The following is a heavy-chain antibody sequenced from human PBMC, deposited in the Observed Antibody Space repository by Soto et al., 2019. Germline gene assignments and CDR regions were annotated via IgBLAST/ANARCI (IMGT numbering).Heavy chain of an antibody. Sequence: PSLTLSLTCTVSCYSISSGSYWGWIRQPPGKGPEWIASIYHGGTTFYNPSLKSRITISVDTSNTQFSLKLTSVTAADTAVYYCARVHVMVVAGSTFDYWGHGTLVPVSS. CDR3: ARVHVMVVAGSTFDY. J-gene: IGHJ4*01. V-gene: IGHV4-38-2*02. CDR2: IYHGGTT. CDR1: CYSISSGSY. D-gene: IGHD6-19*01.